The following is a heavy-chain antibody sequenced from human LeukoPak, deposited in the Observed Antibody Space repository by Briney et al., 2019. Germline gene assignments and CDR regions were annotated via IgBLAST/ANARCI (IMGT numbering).Heavy chain of an antibody. Sequence: PSETLSLTCTVSGGSISSSSYYWGWIRQLPGKGLEWIGSIYYSGSTYYNLSLKSRVTISVDTSKNQFSLKLSSVTAADTAVYYCAATDTGDYYDSSGCLFDYWGQGTLVTVSS. CDR1: GGSISSSSYY. CDR3: AATDTGDYYDSSGCLFDY. D-gene: IGHD3-22*01. J-gene: IGHJ4*02. CDR2: IYYSGST. V-gene: IGHV4-39*01.